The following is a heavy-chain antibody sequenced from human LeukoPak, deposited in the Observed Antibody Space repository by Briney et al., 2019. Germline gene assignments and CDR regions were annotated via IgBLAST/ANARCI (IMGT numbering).Heavy chain of an antibody. CDR1: GGSFSGYY. V-gene: IGHV4-34*01. D-gene: IGHD6-13*01. CDR3: ARDLILAGNVDY. CDR2: INHSGTT. Sequence: PSETLSLTCAVYGGSFSGYYWSWIRQPPGKGLEWIGEINHSGTTKYNPSLKSRVTISVDTSKNQFSLKLSSVTAADTAVYYCARDLILAGNVDYWGQGTLVTVSS. J-gene: IGHJ4*02.